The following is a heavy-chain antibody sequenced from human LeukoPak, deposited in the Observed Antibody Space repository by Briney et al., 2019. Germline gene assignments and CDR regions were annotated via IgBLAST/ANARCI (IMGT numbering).Heavy chain of an antibody. CDR3: ARGIWFGELSTFDY. J-gene: IGHJ4*02. V-gene: IGHV3-53*01. D-gene: IGHD3-10*01. Sequence: GGSLRLSCAASGFTVSSNYMSWVRQAPGKGLEWVSVIYSGGSTYYADSVKGRFTISRDNSKNTLYLQMNSLRAEDTDVYYCARGIWFGELSTFDYWGQGTLVTVSS. CDR1: GFTVSSNY. CDR2: IYSGGST.